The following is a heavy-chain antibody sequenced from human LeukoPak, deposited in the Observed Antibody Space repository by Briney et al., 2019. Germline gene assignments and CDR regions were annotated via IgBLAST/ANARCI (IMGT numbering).Heavy chain of an antibody. Sequence: PSETLSLTCTVSGGSISSYYWSWIRQPPGKGLEWIGYIYYSGRTKYNPSLKSRVTISVDTSKNQFSLKLSSVTAADTAVYYCARSISPTNPTGYYGYWGQGTLVTVSS. D-gene: IGHD3-3*01. V-gene: IGHV4-59*01. J-gene: IGHJ4*02. CDR1: GGSISSYY. CDR2: IYYSGRT. CDR3: ARSISPTNPTGYYGY.